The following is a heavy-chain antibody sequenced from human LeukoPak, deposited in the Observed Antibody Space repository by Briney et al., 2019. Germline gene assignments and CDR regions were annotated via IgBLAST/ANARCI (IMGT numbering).Heavy chain of an antibody. CDR3: ARLPLSSGYYYVSDY. V-gene: IGHV1-2*02. D-gene: IGHD3-22*01. J-gene: IGHJ4*02. CDR1: GYTFTGYY. CDR2: INPNSGGT. Sequence: GASVTVSCKASGYTFTGYYMHWVRQAPGQGLEWMGWINPNSGGTNYAQKFQGRVTMTRDTSISTAYMELSRLRSDDTAVYYCARLPLSSGYYYVSDYWGQGTLVTVSS.